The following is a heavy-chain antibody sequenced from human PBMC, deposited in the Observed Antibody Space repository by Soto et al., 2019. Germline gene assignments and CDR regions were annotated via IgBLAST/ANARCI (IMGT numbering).Heavy chain of an antibody. CDR2: IYPGDSDT. J-gene: IGHJ3*01. Sequence: PGESLKISCKGSGYSFAGYWIGWVRQMPGKGLDWVGVIYPGDSDTRYSPSFPGQVTISADKSISTAYLQWSRLKASATAMYFCARLPGVRGVFAGFNVWGQGTMVTVSS. CDR1: GYSFAGYW. D-gene: IGHD3-10*01. CDR3: ARLPGVRGVFAGFNV. V-gene: IGHV5-51*01.